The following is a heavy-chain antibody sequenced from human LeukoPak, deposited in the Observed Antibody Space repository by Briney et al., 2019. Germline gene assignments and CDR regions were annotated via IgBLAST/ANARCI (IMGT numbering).Heavy chain of an antibody. CDR1: GGSISSYY. CDR2: IYYSGST. Sequence: SETLSLTCTVSGGSISSYYWSWIRQPPGKGLEWIGYIYYSGSTNYNPSLKSRVTIPVDTSKNQFSLKLSSVTAADTAVYYCARESEQGYFDYWGQGTLVTVSS. CDR3: ARESEQGYFDY. V-gene: IGHV4-59*01. D-gene: IGHD1-14*01. J-gene: IGHJ4*02.